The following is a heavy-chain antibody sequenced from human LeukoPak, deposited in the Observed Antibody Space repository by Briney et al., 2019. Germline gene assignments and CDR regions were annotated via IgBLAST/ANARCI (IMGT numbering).Heavy chain of an antibody. CDR3: ARLRDSSSWYVDY. CDR1: GYTFTSYG. Sequence: GASVKVSCKASGYTFTSYGINWVRQAPGQGLEWMGWISAYNGSTIYAQKLQGRVTMTTDTSTSTAYMELRSLRSDDMAVYYCARLRDSSSWYVDYWGQGTLVTVSS. CDR2: ISAYNGST. J-gene: IGHJ4*02. V-gene: IGHV1-18*03. D-gene: IGHD6-13*01.